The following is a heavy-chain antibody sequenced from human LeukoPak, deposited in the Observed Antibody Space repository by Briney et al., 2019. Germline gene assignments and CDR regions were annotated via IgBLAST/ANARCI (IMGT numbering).Heavy chain of an antibody. D-gene: IGHD1-26*01. CDR1: GYTFTSYD. CDR2: MNPNSGNT. J-gene: IGHJ6*03. V-gene: IGHV1-8*01. CDR3: ARAKRELPSYYYYMDV. Sequence: VASVKVSCKASGYTFTSYDINWVRQATGQGLEWMGWMNPNSGNTGYAQKFQGRVTMTRNTSISTAYMELSSLRSEDTAVNYCARAKRELPSYYYYMDVWGKGTTVTVSS.